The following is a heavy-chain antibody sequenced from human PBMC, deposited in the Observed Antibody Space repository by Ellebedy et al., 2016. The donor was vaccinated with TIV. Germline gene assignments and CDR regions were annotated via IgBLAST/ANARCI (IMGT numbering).Heavy chain of an antibody. CDR2: IGGNVENT. CDR1: GFTFRNYA. J-gene: IGHJ4*02. Sequence: PGGSLRLSCAASGFTFRNYAINSVRQAPGKGLEWVSVIGGNVENTFYEDTVKGRFTISRDNSKNTLYRQMNSLRVDDTAIYYCARDKGRPPPNFDFWGQGTAVTVSS. V-gene: IGHV3-23*01. CDR3: ARDKGRPPPNFDF. D-gene: IGHD3-10*01.